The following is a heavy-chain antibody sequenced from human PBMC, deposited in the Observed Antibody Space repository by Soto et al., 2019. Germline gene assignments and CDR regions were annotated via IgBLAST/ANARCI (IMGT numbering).Heavy chain of an antibody. CDR1: GGSISNFY. CDR3: ARDCSGGSCSDAFDI. J-gene: IGHJ3*02. V-gene: IGHV4-59*01. CDR2: IYYSGTT. D-gene: IGHD2-15*01. Sequence: SETLSLTCTVSGGSISNFYWSWIRQPPGKGLEWIGYIYYSGTTSYNPSLKSRVTISVDTSKNQFSLKLNSVTAADTAVYYCARDCSGGSCSDAFDIWGQGTMVTVSS.